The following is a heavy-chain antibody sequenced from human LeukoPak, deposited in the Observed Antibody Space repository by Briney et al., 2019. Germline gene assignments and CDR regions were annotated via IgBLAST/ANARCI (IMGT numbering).Heavy chain of an antibody. Sequence: SVTVSCKASGGTFSSYAISWVRHAPGQGLEWMGGIIPIFGTANYAQKFQGRVTITADESTSTAYMELSSLRSEDTAVYYCAGRIVGATNDAFDIWGQGTMVTVSS. V-gene: IGHV1-69*01. D-gene: IGHD1-26*01. CDR2: IIPIFGTA. CDR1: GGTFSSYA. J-gene: IGHJ3*02. CDR3: AGRIVGATNDAFDI.